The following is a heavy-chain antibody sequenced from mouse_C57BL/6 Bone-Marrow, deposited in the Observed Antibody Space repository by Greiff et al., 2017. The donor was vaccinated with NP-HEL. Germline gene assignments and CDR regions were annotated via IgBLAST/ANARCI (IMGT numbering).Heavy chain of an antibody. J-gene: IGHJ3*01. V-gene: IGHV1-42*01. CDR2: INPSTGGT. CDR1: GYSFTGYY. CDR3: ARSKAWFAY. Sequence: EVMLVESGPELVKPGASVKISCKASGYSFTGYYMNWVKQSPEKSLEWIGEINPSTGGTTYNQKFKAKATLTVDKSSSTAYMQLKSLTSEDSAVYYCARSKAWFAYWGQGTLVTVSA.